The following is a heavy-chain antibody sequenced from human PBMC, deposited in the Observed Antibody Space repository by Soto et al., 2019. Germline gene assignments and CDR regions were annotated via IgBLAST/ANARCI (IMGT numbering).Heavy chain of an antibody. CDR2: INPNIGTT. D-gene: IGHD1-26*01. V-gene: IGHV1-2*02. J-gene: IGHJ5*02. CDR1: GYTFTGYY. CDR3: ARETGGATPTIPRRDNWCGP. Sequence: ASVKVSSKASGYTFTGYYLHWVRQAPGQGLEWMGWINPNIGTTKYAQKFQGRVTMTRDTSIMTAYMALSSLRFAASAVYYCARETGGATPTIPRRDNWCGPWGPGTLFTVCS.